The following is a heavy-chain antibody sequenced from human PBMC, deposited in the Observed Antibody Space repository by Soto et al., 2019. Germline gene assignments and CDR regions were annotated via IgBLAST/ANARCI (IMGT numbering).Heavy chain of an antibody. V-gene: IGHV1-8*01. D-gene: IGHD1-20*01. Sequence: VASVKVSCKASGYTFTSYDINWVRQATGQGLEWMGWMNPNSGNTGYAQKFQGRVTMTRNTSISTAYMELSSLRSEDTAVYYCARLGYNWNNYYYGMDVWGQGTTVTVSS. J-gene: IGHJ6*02. CDR1: GYTFTSYD. CDR2: MNPNSGNT. CDR3: ARLGYNWNNYYYGMDV.